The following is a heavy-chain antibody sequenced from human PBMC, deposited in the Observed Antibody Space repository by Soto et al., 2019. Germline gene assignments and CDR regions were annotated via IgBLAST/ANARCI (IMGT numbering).Heavy chain of an antibody. J-gene: IGHJ4*02. Sequence: QLQLQESGSGLEKPSQTLSLTCAVSGGSISSGGYSWSWIRQPPGKGLEWIGYIYHSGSTYYNPSLKSRVTISVDRSKNQFSLKLSSVTAADTAVYYCASGQQLVRNYWGQGTLVTVSS. CDR1: GGSISSGGYS. V-gene: IGHV4-30-2*01. D-gene: IGHD6-13*01. CDR3: ASGQQLVRNY. CDR2: IYHSGST.